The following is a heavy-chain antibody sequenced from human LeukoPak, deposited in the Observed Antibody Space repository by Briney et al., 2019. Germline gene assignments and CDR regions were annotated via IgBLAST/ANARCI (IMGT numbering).Heavy chain of an antibody. CDR1: GFIVNSYA. CDR3: ARDRAEGKTWVEFDP. J-gene: IGHJ5*02. CDR2: IYSDGVT. Sequence: PWGSLRLSCAASGFIVNSYAMSWVRQAPGKGLAWVSLIYSDGVTQYADSVKGRFTISRDNSKNTLYLQVNSLRDEDTAVYFCARDRAEGKTWVEFDPWGQGTLVTVSS. V-gene: IGHV3-66*02.